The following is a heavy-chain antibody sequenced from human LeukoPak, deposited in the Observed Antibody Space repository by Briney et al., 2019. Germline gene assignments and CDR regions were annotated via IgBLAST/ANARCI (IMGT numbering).Heavy chain of an antibody. V-gene: IGHV3-23*01. D-gene: IGHD3-10*01. CDR3: ARDGGCGVRGVIMCGAFDI. Sequence: PGGSLRLSCAASGFTFSSYAMSWVRQAPGKGLEWVSAISGSGGSTYYADSVKGRFTISRDNSKNTLYLQMNSLRAEDTAVYYCARDGGCGVRGVIMCGAFDIWGQGTMVTVSS. CDR1: GFTFSSYA. J-gene: IGHJ3*02. CDR2: ISGSGGST.